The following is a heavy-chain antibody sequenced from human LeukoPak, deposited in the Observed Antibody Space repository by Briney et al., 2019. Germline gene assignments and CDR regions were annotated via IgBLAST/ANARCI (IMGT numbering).Heavy chain of an antibody. CDR1: GGSISSSSYY. J-gene: IGHJ4*02. CDR2: IYYSEST. D-gene: IGHD3-22*01. CDR3: ARHNGASYYYDSSGYDYFDY. Sequence: SETLSLTCTVSGGSISSSSYYWGWIRQPPGKGLEWIGSIYYSESTYYNPSLKSRVTISVDTSKNQFSLKLSSVTAADTAVYYCARHNGASYYYDSSGYDYFDYWGQGTLVTVSS. V-gene: IGHV4-39*01.